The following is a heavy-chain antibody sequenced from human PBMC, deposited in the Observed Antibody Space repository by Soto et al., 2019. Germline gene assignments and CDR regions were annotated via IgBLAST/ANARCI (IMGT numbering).Heavy chain of an antibody. CDR2: IYPGDSDT. Sequence: PXESLRISLKGSGYSFASYWIGWVRQMPGKDLEWMGIIYPGDSDTRYSPSFQGQVTISADKSLRTAYLQWTRLKASDTALYYCARTRSFTLGFYYDGMDVWGQGTTVTVSS. J-gene: IGHJ6*02. CDR1: GYSFASYW. D-gene: IGHD6-6*01. CDR3: ARTRSFTLGFYYDGMDV. V-gene: IGHV5-51*01.